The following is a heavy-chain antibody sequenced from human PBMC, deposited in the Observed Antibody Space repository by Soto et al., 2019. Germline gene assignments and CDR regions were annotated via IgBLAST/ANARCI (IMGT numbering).Heavy chain of an antibody. CDR3: VGGSPFEF. D-gene: IGHD1-26*01. CDR2: VKSKNDGGAI. CDR1: GITFISAW. V-gene: IGHV3-15*05. J-gene: IGHJ4*02. Sequence: VQLEDSGGGWVKPGGSLRLSCAASGITFISAWINWVRQAPGKGLEWVGRVKSKNDGGAIDYGTPVKGRFIISRDDPRNTAYLQMNSLKIEDTGVYYCVGGSPFEFWGQGTLVTVSS.